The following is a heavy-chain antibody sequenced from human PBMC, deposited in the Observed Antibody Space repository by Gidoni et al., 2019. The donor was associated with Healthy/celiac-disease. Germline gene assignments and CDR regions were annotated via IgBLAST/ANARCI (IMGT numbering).Heavy chain of an antibody. CDR3: AGGLDYYSGMDV. CDR1: GGSISSYY. CDR2: IYYSGST. D-gene: IGHD6-19*01. Sequence: GPGLVKPSETLSLTCTVSGGSISSYYWSWIRQPPGKGLAWIGYIYYSGSTNYNHSLKSRVTLSVDTSKNQFSLKLSSVTAADTAVYYCAGGLDYYSGMDVWGQGTTVTVSS. V-gene: IGHV4-59*01. J-gene: IGHJ6*02.